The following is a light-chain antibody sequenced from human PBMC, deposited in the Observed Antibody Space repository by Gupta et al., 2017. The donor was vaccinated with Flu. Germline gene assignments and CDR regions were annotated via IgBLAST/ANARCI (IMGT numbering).Light chain of an antibody. Sequence: SFELTQPPAVSVAPGQPARITCSGDALPKQFAYWYQQRPGQAPLLLIYKDTERPSKIPARFSCYTSGTKATSPIIAVQAEDEADDYCQSVDSGGTYVVFGGGTKLTVL. CDR1: ALPKQF. CDR2: KDT. V-gene: IGLV3-25*03. J-gene: IGLJ2*01. CDR3: QSVDSGGTYVV.